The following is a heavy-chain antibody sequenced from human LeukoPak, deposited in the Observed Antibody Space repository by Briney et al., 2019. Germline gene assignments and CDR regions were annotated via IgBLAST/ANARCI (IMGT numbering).Heavy chain of an antibody. J-gene: IGHJ4*02. V-gene: IGHV3-72*01. CDR3: TREDGYNFYYFDY. Sequence: PGGSLRLSCAASGFTFSDHYMDWVRQAPGKGLEWVGRTRNKANSYTTEYAASVKGRFTISRVDSKNSLYLQMNSLKTEDTAVYYCTREDGYNFYYFDYWGQGTLVTVSS. D-gene: IGHD5-24*01. CDR1: GFTFSDHY. CDR2: TRNKANSYTT.